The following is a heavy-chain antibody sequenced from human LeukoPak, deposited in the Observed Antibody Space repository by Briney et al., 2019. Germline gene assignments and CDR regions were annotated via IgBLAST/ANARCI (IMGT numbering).Heavy chain of an antibody. J-gene: IGHJ6*02. V-gene: IGHV3-48*03. CDR2: ITGSGSTI. CDR1: GFSLSGYD. D-gene: IGHD4-17*01. Sequence: PGGSLRLSCTASGFSLSGYDMNWVRQAPGKGLEWVSYITGSGSTIYYADSVRGRFTISRDNAKNSLYLQMNSLRAEDTAVYYCAREGYGDNHYYYAMDVWGQGTTATVSS. CDR3: AREGYGDNHYYYAMDV.